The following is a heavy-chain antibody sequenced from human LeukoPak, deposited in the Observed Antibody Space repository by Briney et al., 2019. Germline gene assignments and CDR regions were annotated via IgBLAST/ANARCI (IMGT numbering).Heavy chain of an antibody. CDR3: AKLLLWFGEYYFDY. CDR2: ISGSGGST. CDR1: GFTFSSYA. V-gene: IGHV3-23*01. Sequence: GGSLRLSCAASGFTFSSYAMSWVRQAPGKGLEWVSAISGSGGSTYYAGSVKGRFTISRDNSKNTLYLQMNSLRAEDTAVYYCAKLLLWFGEYYFDYWGQGTLVTVSS. D-gene: IGHD3-10*01. J-gene: IGHJ4*02.